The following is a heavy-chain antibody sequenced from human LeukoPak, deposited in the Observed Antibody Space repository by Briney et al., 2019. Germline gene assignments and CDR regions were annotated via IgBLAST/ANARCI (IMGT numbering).Heavy chain of an antibody. CDR1: GFTFSSYA. D-gene: IGHD6-19*01. Sequence: GGSLRLPCAASGFTFSSYAMSWVRQAPGKGLEWVSAISGSGGSTYYADSVKGRFTISRDNSKNTLYLQMNSLRAEDTAVYYCAKDHSSGWSEAFDYWGQGTLVTVSS. CDR3: AKDHSSGWSEAFDY. V-gene: IGHV3-23*01. J-gene: IGHJ4*02. CDR2: ISGSGGST.